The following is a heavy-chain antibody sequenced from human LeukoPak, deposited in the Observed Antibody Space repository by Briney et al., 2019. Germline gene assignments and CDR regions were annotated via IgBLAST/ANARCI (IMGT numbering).Heavy chain of an antibody. CDR2: IIPIFGTA. V-gene: IGHV1-69*13. CDR1: GGTFSSYA. CDR3: ARARNNWNHGAFDI. J-gene: IGHJ3*02. Sequence: SVKVSCKASGGTFSSYAISWVRQAPGQGLEWMGGIIPIFGTANYAQKFQGRVTITADESTSTAYMELSRLRSDDTAVYYCARARNNWNHGAFDIWGQGTMVTVSS. D-gene: IGHD1-14*01.